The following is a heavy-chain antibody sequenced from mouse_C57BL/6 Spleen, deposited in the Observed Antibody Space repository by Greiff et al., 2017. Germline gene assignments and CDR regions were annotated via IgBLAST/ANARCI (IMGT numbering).Heavy chain of an antibody. V-gene: IGHV1-22*01. CDR2: INPNNGGT. Sequence: EVQLVESGPELVKPGASVKMSCKASGYTFTDYNMHWVKQSHGKSLEWIGYINPNNGGTSYNQKFKGKATLTENKSSSTAYMELRSLTSEDSAVYYCASGRYFDVWGTGTTVTVSS. CDR3: ASGRYFDV. CDR1: GYTFTDYN. D-gene: IGHD4-1*01. J-gene: IGHJ1*03.